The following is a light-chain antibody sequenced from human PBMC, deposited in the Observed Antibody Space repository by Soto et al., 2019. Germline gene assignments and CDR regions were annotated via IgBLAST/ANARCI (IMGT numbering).Light chain of an antibody. Sequence: QCPLTQAGSVCGSPGQSITISCTGTIGDIGSYNRLSWYQQHPGKAPKLIIYEVTDRPSGVSNRFSGSKSGNTASLTISGLQAEEEAEYYCSSYTNINTRASVFGTGTKVTVL. CDR1: IGDIGSYNR. J-gene: IGLJ1*01. CDR2: EVT. CDR3: SSYTNINTRASV. V-gene: IGLV2-14*01.